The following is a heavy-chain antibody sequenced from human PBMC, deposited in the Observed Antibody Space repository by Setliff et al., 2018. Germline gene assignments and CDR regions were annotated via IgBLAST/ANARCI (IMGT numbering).Heavy chain of an antibody. Sequence: SETLSLTCTVSGGSISSSSYYWVWIRQPPGKGLEWIGSIYYSGSTYYNPSLKSRVTISVDTSKNQFSLKLSSVTAADTAVYYCARRPSGGWFLNCFDPWGQGTLVTVSS. V-gene: IGHV4-39*01. D-gene: IGHD6-19*01. J-gene: IGHJ5*02. CDR2: IYYSGST. CDR1: GGSISSSSYY. CDR3: ARRPSGGWFLNCFDP.